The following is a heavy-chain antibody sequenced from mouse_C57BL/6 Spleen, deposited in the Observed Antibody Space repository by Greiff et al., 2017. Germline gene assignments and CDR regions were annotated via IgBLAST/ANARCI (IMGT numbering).Heavy chain of an antibody. V-gene: IGHV14-2*01. CDR1: GFNIKDYY. CDR2: IDPEDGET. Sequence: VQLQQSGAELVKPGASVKLSCTASGFNIKDYYMHWVKQRTEQGLEWIGRIDPEDGETKYAPKFPGKATITADTSSNTAYLQLSSLTSEDTAVYYCARRDYERIYYAMDYWGQGTSVTVSS. J-gene: IGHJ4*01. CDR3: ARRDYERIYYAMDY. D-gene: IGHD2-4*01.